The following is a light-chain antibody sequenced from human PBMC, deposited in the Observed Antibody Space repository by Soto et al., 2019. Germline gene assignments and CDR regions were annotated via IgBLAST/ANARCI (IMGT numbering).Light chain of an antibody. J-gene: IGKJ1*01. V-gene: IGKV1-39*01. CDR3: QQNFNSTRT. CDR1: QRISAY. CDR2: TAS. Sequence: DIQMTQSPTSLSAYVGDRVPITCRASQRISAYLTWYQHKPGKAPRIVIYTASSLQSGVPSRFSGSGSGTDCTITISSLQKEDGSTYYCQQNFNSTRTFGQGTKVDIK.